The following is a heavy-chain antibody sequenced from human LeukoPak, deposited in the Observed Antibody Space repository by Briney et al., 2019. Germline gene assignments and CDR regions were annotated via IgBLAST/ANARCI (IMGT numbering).Heavy chain of an antibody. J-gene: IGHJ4*02. CDR3: ARVPGPSADY. CDR1: GFTFSSYY. Sequence: GGSRRLSCAASGFTFSSYYMSWVRQAPGKGLEWVANIKQGGSEKYYVESVKGRFTISRDNAKNSLYLQMNSLRAEDTAVYYCARVPGPSADYWGQGTLVTVSP. V-gene: IGHV3-7*01. CDR2: IKQGGSEK.